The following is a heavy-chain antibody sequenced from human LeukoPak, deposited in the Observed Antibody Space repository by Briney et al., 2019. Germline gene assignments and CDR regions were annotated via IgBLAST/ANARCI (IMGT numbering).Heavy chain of an antibody. CDR1: GVSFSGYY. CDR2: IYHSGST. D-gene: IGHD3-3*01. CDR3: ARGRATLAYYDFWSGYHYFDY. V-gene: IGHV4-34*01. J-gene: IGHJ4*02. Sequence: SETLSLTCAVYGVSFSGYYWSWIRQPPGKGLEWIGEIYHSGSTNYNPSLKSRVTISVDTSKNQFSLKLSSVTAADTAVYYCARGRATLAYYDFWSGYHYFDYWGQGTLVTVSS.